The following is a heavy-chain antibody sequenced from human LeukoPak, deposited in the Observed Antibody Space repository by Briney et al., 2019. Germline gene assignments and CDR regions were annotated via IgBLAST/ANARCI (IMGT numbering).Heavy chain of an antibody. D-gene: IGHD2-15*01. CDR3: ARCGPRSKWWYPAAASDYYGMDV. V-gene: IGHV3-66*01. CDR2: IYSGGST. J-gene: IGHJ6*02. Sequence: GGSLRLSCAASGFTVSSNYMSWVRQAPGKGLEWVSVIYSGGSTYYADSVKGRFTISRDNSKNTLYLQMNSLRAEDTAVYYCARCGPRSKWWYPAAASDYYGMDVWGQGTTVTVSS. CDR1: GFTVSSNY.